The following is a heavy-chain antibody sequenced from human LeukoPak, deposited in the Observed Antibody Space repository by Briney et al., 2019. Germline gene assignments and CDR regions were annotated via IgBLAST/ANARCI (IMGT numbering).Heavy chain of an antibody. J-gene: IGHJ6*02. CDR1: GYTLTELS. CDR2: FHPEDGET. V-gene: IGHV1-24*01. D-gene: IGHD3-22*01. Sequence: GASVKVFCKVSGYTLTELSMHWVRQAPGKGLEWMGGFHPEDGETIYAQKFQGRVTMTEDTSTDTAYTELSSLRSEDTAVYYCATGYYDSSGYYGSYYYYYGMDVWGQGTTVTVSS. CDR3: ATGYYDSSGYYGSYYYYYGMDV.